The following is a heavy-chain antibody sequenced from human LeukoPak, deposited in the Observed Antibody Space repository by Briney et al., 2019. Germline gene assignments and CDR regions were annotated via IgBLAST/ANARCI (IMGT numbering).Heavy chain of an antibody. CDR2: IYPGDSDT. D-gene: IGHD5-12*01. Sequence: GEFLKISCKGSGYSFSSYWIAWVRQMPGKGLEWMGIIYPGDSDTRYSPSFQGQVTISADKSISTAYLQWNSLKASDTALYYCARGGYDLLWYFDYWGQGTRVTVSS. CDR3: ARGGYDLLWYFDY. V-gene: IGHV5-51*01. J-gene: IGHJ4*02. CDR1: GYSFSSYW.